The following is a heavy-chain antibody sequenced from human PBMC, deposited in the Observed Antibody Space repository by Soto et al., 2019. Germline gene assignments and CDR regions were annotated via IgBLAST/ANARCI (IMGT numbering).Heavy chain of an antibody. CDR2: VTASGGRT. CDR3: AKDTRYADYVRWFDS. V-gene: IGHV3-23*01. J-gene: IGHJ5*01. Sequence: EVHLLESGGGLVQPGGSLRLSCTASGFTFSSYAMTWVRQAPGRGLEGVSGVTASGGRTFYADSVKGRFNNSRDNSRSRLYLQMNSLRAEDTAVYYCAKDTRYADYVRWFDSWGQGTLVTVST. D-gene: IGHD4-17*01. CDR1: GFTFSSYA.